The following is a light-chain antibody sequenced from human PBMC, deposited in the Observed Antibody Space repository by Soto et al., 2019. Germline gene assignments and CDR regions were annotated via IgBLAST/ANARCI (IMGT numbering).Light chain of an antibody. Sequence: ETVLTQSPAILSLSPGERATLSCRASQSVSTYLAWYQQKPGQAPRLLIYDASNRATGIPARFIGSGSGTDFTLTIGGPEPEDSAVYYCQQRINWPLTFGGGTKVEI. CDR2: DAS. CDR3: QQRINWPLT. V-gene: IGKV3-11*01. J-gene: IGKJ4*01. CDR1: QSVSTY.